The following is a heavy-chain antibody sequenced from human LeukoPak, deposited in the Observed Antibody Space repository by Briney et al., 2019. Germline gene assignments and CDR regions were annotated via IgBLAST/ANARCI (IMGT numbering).Heavy chain of an antibody. CDR1: GGSISSYY. V-gene: IGHV4-59*12. Sequence: SETLSLTCTVSGGSISSYYWSWIRQPPGKGLEWIGYIYSSGSTNFNPSLKSRVTISVDTSRNQFSLKLSSVTAADTAVYYCARDSPDYYGSGSYYAFDIWGQGTMVTVSS. CDR2: IYSSGST. D-gene: IGHD3-10*01. CDR3: ARDSPDYYGSGSYYAFDI. J-gene: IGHJ3*02.